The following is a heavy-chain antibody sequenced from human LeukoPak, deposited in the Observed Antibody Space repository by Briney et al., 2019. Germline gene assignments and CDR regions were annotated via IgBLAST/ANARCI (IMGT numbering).Heavy chain of an antibody. CDR3: AEEAFKLYYDFWSGYRDY. Sequence: PSETLSLTCAVYGGSFSGYYWSWIRQPPGKGLEWMGEINHSGSTNYNPSLKSRVTISVDTSKNRFSLKLSSVTAADTAVYYCAEEAFKLYYDFWSGYRDYWGQGTLVTVSS. V-gene: IGHV4-34*01. CDR2: INHSGST. CDR1: GGSFSGYY. J-gene: IGHJ4*02. D-gene: IGHD3-3*01.